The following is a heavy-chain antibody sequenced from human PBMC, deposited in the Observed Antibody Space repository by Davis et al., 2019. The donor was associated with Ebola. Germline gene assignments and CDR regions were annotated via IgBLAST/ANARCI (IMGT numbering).Heavy chain of an antibody. CDR2: ITTNTATP. V-gene: IGHV7-4-1*02. CDR3: ARGMGELALN. D-gene: IGHD3-16*01. Sequence: AASVKISCKASGYPFTDFAINWLRQAPGQRFEWLGWITTNTATPTNARGFSERFVFSLDTSVDTAFLQINNLRTEDTAIYYCARGMGELALNWGQGTLVTVSS. J-gene: IGHJ4*02. CDR1: GYPFTDFA.